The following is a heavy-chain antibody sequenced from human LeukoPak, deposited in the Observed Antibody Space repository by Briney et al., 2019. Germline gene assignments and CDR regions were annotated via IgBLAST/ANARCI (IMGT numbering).Heavy chain of an antibody. Sequence: GSLRLSCAASGFTFSSYAMSWVRQAPGKGLEWVSAISGSGGSTYYADSVKGRFTISRDNSKNTLYLQMNSLRAEDTAVYYCAKDRLLYYYDSSGYFDYWGQGTLVTVSS. CDR2: ISGSGGST. J-gene: IGHJ4*02. CDR3: AKDRLLYYYDSSGYFDY. D-gene: IGHD3-22*01. CDR1: GFTFSSYA. V-gene: IGHV3-23*01.